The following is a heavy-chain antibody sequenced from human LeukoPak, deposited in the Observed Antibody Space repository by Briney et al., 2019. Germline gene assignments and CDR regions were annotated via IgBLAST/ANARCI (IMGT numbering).Heavy chain of an antibody. CDR3: ARLLTTVFSFDS. J-gene: IGHJ4*02. V-gene: IGHV2-5*02. CDR1: GFSLSTPEVG. CDR2: IYWDDDK. Sequence: SGPTLVNPTQTLTLTCTFSGFSLSTPEVGVGWIRQPPGEALEWLALIYWDDDKRYSPPPKSRLTISMDTSKNQVVLTMANMDPVDTATYYCARLLTTVFSFDSWGQGALVTVSS. D-gene: IGHD4-17*01.